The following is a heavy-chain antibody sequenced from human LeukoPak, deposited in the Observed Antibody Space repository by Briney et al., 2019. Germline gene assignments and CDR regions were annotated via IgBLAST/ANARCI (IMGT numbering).Heavy chain of an antibody. CDR1: GFTFSSYG. J-gene: IGHJ4*02. CDR3: ARDNGSGDFWSGYYSGVSYIPDS. D-gene: IGHD3-3*01. V-gene: IGHV3-30*03. Sequence: PGRSLRLSCAASGFTFSSYGIHWVRQSPGKGLEWVAVVSYLGEDQFYAESVKGRFTISRDNSKKTVFLQMNSLRAEDTAVCYCARDNGSGDFWSGYYSGVSYIPDSWGQGTLVTVSS. CDR2: VSYLGEDQ.